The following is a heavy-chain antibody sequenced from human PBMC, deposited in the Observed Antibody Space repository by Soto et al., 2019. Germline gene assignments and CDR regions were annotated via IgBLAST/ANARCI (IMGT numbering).Heavy chain of an antibody. Sequence: QVQLVQSGAEVKKPGASVKVSCKASGYTFTSYYMHWVRQAPGQGLEWMGIINPSGGSTSYAQKFQGRVTMTRDTSTSTVYMELSSLRSEDTAVYYCARGYSSTYGGNCFEYWGQGTLVTVSS. V-gene: IGHV1-46*03. D-gene: IGHD6-13*01. J-gene: IGHJ4*02. CDR1: GYTFTSYY. CDR2: INPSGGST. CDR3: ARGYSSTYGGNCFEY.